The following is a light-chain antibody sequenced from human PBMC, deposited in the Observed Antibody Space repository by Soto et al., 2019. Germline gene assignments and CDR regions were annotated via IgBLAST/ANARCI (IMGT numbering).Light chain of an antibody. V-gene: IGKV4-1*01. CDR3: QQYFHSPPT. J-gene: IGKJ4*01. Sequence: DIVMTQSPDSLAVSLGERATINCKSSQTVFFNSNNRNYVVWYQQKPGQPPKLLISWASIRESGVPDRFSGRGSGTDFTLTISSLQAEDVAVYYCQQYFHSPPTFGGGTRVEI. CDR1: QTVFFNSNNRNY. CDR2: WAS.